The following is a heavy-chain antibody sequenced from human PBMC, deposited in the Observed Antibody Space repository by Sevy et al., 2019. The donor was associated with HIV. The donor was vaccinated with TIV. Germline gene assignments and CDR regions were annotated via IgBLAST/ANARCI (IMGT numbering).Heavy chain of an antibody. CDR3: TTDHPRDGEDAFDM. V-gene: IGHV3-15*01. CDR1: GFTFSNVW. J-gene: IGHJ3*02. CDR2: IKSKTDGGTT. Sequence: GGSLRLSCAASGFTFSNVWMSWVRQAPGKGLEWVGRIKSKTDGGTTDYAAPVKGRFSISRDDSKNTLYLEMNSLKTEDTAVYYCTTDHPRDGEDAFDMWGQGTKVTVSS.